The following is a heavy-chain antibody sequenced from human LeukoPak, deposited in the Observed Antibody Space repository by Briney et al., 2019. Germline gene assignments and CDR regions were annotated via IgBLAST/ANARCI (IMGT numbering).Heavy chain of an antibody. J-gene: IGHJ3*02. CDR2: IYHSGST. D-gene: IGHD2-2*01. CDR1: GGSISSSSYY. V-gene: IGHV4-30-2*01. CDR3: ARPIVVVPAAARAFDI. Sequence: TSETLSLTCTVSGGSISSSSYYWSWIRQPPGKGLEWIGYIYHSGSTYYNPSLKSRVTISVDRSKNQFSLKLSSVTAADTAVYYCARPIVVVPAAARAFDIWGQGTMVTVSS.